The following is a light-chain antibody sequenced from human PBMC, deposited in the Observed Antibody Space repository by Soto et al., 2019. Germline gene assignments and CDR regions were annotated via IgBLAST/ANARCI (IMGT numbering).Light chain of an antibody. V-gene: IGLV2-14*01. J-gene: IGLJ1*01. Sequence: QSVLAQPSSVSGSPGQSITISCTGTSTGVGGYNYVSWYQHHPGKGPKLIIYEVSNRPSGVSDRFSGSKSGNKASLIISNLEAEDESDYYCGSYTSTDTPSVFGTGTKVTVL. CDR2: EVS. CDR1: STGVGGYNY. CDR3: GSYTSTDTPSV.